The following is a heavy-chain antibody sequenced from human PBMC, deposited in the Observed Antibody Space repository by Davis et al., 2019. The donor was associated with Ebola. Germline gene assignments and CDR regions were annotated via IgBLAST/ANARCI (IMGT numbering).Heavy chain of an antibody. CDR2: INPNSGGT. J-gene: IGHJ6*02. CDR3: ARVRGDIVVVPAAHYGMDV. Sequence: ASVKVSCKASGYTFTGYYMHWVRQAPGQGLEWMGWINPNSGGTNYAQKFQGRVTMTRDTSISTAYMELSRLRSDDTAVYYCARVRGDIVVVPAAHYGMDVWGQGTTVTVSS. V-gene: IGHV1-2*02. CDR1: GYTFTGYY. D-gene: IGHD2-2*01.